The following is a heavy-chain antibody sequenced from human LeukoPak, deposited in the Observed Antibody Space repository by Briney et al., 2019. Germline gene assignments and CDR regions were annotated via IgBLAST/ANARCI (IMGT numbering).Heavy chain of an antibody. CDR1: GGSFSGYY. J-gene: IGHJ5*02. D-gene: IGHD3-10*01. CDR3: ARGSGLLWFGDRLQPNWFDP. V-gene: IGHV4-34*01. CDR2: INHSGST. Sequence: PSETLSLTCAVYGGSFSGYYWSWIRQPPGKGLEWIGEINHSGSTNYNPSLKSRVTISVDTSKNQFSLKLSSVTAADTAVYYCARGSGLLWFGDRLQPNWFDPWGQGTLVTVSS.